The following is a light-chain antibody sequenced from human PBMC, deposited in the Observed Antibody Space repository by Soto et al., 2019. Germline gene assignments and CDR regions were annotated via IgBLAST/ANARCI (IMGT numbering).Light chain of an antibody. J-gene: IGKJ1*01. CDR2: DAY. V-gene: IGKV3-11*01. CDR1: QSVSSY. CDR3: QQRSNWPWT. Sequence: EIVLTQSPATLSLSPGERATLSCRASQSVSSYLAWYQQKPGQAPRLLIYDAYNRATGIPARFSGSGSGTDFTLTISSLEPEDFAVYYCQQRSNWPWTFGQGTKVQTK.